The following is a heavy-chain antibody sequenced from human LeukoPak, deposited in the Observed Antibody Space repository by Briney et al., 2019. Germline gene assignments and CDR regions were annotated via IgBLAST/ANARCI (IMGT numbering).Heavy chain of an antibody. Sequence: GGSLRLSCTVSGFTFSSYAMSWVRQAPGKGLEWVSAISGSGGSTYYADSVKGRFTISRDNSRNTLYLQMISLRAEDTAVYYCAKEIVESTMVLPFHYWGQGTLVTVSS. D-gene: IGHD2-21*01. CDR2: ISGSGGST. V-gene: IGHV3-23*01. CDR3: AKEIVESTMVLPFHY. J-gene: IGHJ4*02. CDR1: GFTFSSYA.